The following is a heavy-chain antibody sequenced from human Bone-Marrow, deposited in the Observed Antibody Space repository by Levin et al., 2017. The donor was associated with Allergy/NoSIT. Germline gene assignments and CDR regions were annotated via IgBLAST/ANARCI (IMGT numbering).Heavy chain of an antibody. CDR3: AHRFDSFDY. Sequence: SGPTLVKPTQTLTLTCTFSGFSLNTRELSVGWIRQPPGQALEWLALIYWNDDKRYSPSLKSRLTVTKDTSRNQVVLTMTNMHPVDTATYYCAHRFDSFDYWGQGILVTVSS. D-gene: IGHD3-9*01. CDR2: IYWNDDK. J-gene: IGHJ4*02. V-gene: IGHV2-5*01. CDR1: GFSLNTRELS.